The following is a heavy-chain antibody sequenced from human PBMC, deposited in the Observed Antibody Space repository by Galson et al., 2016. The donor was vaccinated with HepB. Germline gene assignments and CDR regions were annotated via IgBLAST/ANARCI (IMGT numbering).Heavy chain of an antibody. CDR2: LNGSGRKT. Sequence: SLRLSCAASGFTFTSYALSWVRQAPGRGLERVSTLNGSGRKTYYADSVKGRFTISRDNSKNTLFLQMNSLRVEDTAVYYCAKSFVKKDFWSYYLADAFDIRGQGTTVTVST. J-gene: IGHJ3*02. V-gene: IGHV3-23*01. D-gene: IGHD3-3*01. CDR1: GFTFTSYA. CDR3: AKSFVKKDFWSYYLADAFDI.